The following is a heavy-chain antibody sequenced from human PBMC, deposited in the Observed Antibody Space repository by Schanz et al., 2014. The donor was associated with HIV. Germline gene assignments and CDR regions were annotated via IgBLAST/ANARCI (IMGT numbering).Heavy chain of an antibody. V-gene: IGHV3-30-3*01. CDR3: VKGERIGYRIEVTGPTFDY. CDR2: ISHDVTNK. CDR1: GFTFSDYS. Sequence: QVQLGQSGGGVVQPGRSLRLSCAASGFTFSDYSMHWVRQAPGKALEWVAVISHDVTNKFYAGSVKDRFTISRDNAKNTLYVQIRSLRNEDTAVYYCVKGERIGYRIEVTGPTFDYWGQGTLVTVSS. J-gene: IGHJ4*02. D-gene: IGHD3-22*01.